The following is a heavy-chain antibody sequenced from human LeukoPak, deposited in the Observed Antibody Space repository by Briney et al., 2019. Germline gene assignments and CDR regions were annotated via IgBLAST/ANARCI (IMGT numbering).Heavy chain of an antibody. J-gene: IGHJ4*02. CDR2: IWYDGSNK. CDR1: GFTFSSYG. V-gene: IGHV3-33*01. Sequence: GGSLRLSCAASGFTFSSYGMHWVRQAPGKGLEWVAVIWYDGSNKYYADSVKGRFTISRDNSKNTLYLQMNSLRAEDTAVYYCARDRVVGATPGPFDYWGQGTLVTVSS. CDR3: ARDRVVGATPGPFDY. D-gene: IGHD1-26*01.